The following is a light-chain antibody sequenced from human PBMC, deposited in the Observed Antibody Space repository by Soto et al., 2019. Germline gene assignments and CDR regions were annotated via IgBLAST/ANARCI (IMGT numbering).Light chain of an antibody. Sequence: DIQMTQSPSSLSASVGNRVTITCQASQDIATYLNWYQQKPGKAPNLLIYDASNLETGVPSRFSGCGSGTHFTFTISNLQPEDIATYYCQQTKGFPLTLGGGTKVDIK. CDR2: DAS. CDR1: QDIATY. J-gene: IGKJ4*01. CDR3: QQTKGFPLT. V-gene: IGKV1-33*01.